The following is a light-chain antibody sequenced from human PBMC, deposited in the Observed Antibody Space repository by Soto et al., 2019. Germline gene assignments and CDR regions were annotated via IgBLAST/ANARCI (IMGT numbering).Light chain of an antibody. CDR3: QQYDSLT. Sequence: DIQMTQSPSSLSASVGDRVTITCQASQDISNYLNWYQQKPGKAPKLLIYDASNLETGVPSRFSGSGSGTDFTFTISSLQPEDIATYYCQQYDSLTFGGGTKV. CDR1: QDISNY. CDR2: DAS. V-gene: IGKV1-33*01. J-gene: IGKJ4*01.